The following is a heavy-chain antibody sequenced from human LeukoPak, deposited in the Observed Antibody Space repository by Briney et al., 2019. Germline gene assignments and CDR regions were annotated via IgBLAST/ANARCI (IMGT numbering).Heavy chain of an antibody. J-gene: IGHJ4*02. CDR2: IYYSGST. CDR1: GGSISSGGYY. D-gene: IGHD3-9*01. Sequence: SETLSLTCTVSGGSISSGGYYWSWIRQHPGKGLEWIGYIYYSGSTYNNPSLKSRLAISVETSTNQFSLKLSSVTAADTAVYYCATTPHDSLSGYYYFDGWGQGTLVTVSS. V-gene: IGHV4-31*02. CDR3: ATTPHDSLSGYYYFDG.